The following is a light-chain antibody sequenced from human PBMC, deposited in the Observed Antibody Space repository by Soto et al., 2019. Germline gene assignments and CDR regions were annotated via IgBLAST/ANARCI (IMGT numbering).Light chain of an antibody. CDR3: QQRSNRIT. CDR1: QSVSSY. V-gene: IGKV3-11*01. Sequence: VLTQAPATLSLSPVARATVSCSASQSVSSYLAWYQQKPGQAPRLLIYDASNRATGIPARFSGGASGTDFTLTISSLAPEDFAVYDRQQRSNRITFGQGTRLEIK. J-gene: IGKJ5*01. CDR2: DAS.